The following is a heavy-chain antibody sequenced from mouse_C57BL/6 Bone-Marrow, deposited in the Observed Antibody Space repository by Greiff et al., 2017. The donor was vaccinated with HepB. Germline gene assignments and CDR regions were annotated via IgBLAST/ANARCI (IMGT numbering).Heavy chain of an antibody. D-gene: IGHD1-1*01. CDR2: IDPEDGDT. J-gene: IGHJ3*01. Sequence: EVQLQQSGAELVRPGASVKLSCTASGFNIKDYYMHWVKQRPEQGLEWIGRIDPEDGDTEYAPKFQGKATFTADTSSNTAYMQLSSLTTEDSAIYYCASPHYYGSSYFAYWGQGTLVTVSA. V-gene: IGHV14-1*01. CDR3: ASPHYYGSSYFAY. CDR1: GFNIKDYY.